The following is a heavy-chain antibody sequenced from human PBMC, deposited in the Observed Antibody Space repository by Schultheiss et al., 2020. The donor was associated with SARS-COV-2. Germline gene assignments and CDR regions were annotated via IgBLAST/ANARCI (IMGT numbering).Heavy chain of an antibody. CDR2: IYTTGST. CDR1: GGSISSGGYY. CDR3: ALGEHSSSWYVFDY. Sequence: SETLSLTCTVSGGSISSGGYYWSWIRQHPGKGLEWIGRIYTTGSTNYNPSLKSRVTMSVDTSKNQFSLKLSSVTAADTAVYYCALGEHSSSWYVFDYWGQGTLGTVSS. J-gene: IGHJ4*02. V-gene: IGHV4-61*08. D-gene: IGHD6-13*01.